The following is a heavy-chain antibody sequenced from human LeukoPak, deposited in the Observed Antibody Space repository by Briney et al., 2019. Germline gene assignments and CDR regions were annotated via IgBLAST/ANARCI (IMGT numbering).Heavy chain of an antibody. V-gene: IGHV1-69*01. J-gene: IGHJ6*02. Sequence: GASVKVSCKASGGTFSSYAISWVRQAPGQGLEWMGGIIPIFGTANYAQKFQGRVTITADESTSTAYMELSSLRSEDTAVYYCARDSVVVSWYYGMDVWGQGTTVTVSS. CDR2: IIPIFGTA. CDR1: GGTFSSYA. D-gene: IGHD3-22*01. CDR3: ARDSVVVSWYYGMDV.